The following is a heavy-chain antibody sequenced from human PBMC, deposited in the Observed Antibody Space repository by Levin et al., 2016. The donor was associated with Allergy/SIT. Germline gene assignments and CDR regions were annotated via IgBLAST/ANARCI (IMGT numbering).Heavy chain of an antibody. CDR2: IYYSGST. CDR3: ARPTDTAMVGYFDY. CDR1: GGSISSSSYY. Sequence: SETLSLTCTVSGGSISSSSYYWGWIRQPPGKGLEWIGSIYYSGSTYYNPSLKSRVTISVDTSKNQFSLKLSSVTAADTAVYYCARPTDTAMVGYFDYWGQGTLVTVSS. D-gene: IGHD5-18*01. V-gene: IGHV4-39*01. J-gene: IGHJ4*02.